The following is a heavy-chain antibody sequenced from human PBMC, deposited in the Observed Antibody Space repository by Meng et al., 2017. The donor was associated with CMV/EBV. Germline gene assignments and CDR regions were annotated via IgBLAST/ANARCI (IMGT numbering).Heavy chain of an antibody. Sequence: QAQLVQAGAEVKKPGASVKVSCKASGGTFSSDAISWVRQAPGQGLEWMGGIIPIFGTANYAQKFQGRVTITADESTSTAYMELSSLRSEDTAVYYCARQLRLGELSPFDYWGQGTLVTVSS. CDR3: ARQLRLGELSPFDY. V-gene: IGHV1-69*12. CDR2: IIPIFGTA. D-gene: IGHD3-16*02. CDR1: GGTFSSDA. J-gene: IGHJ4*02.